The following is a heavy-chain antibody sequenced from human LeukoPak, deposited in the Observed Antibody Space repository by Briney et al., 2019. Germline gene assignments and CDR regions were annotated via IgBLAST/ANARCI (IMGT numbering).Heavy chain of an antibody. Sequence: GGSLRLSCAASGFTFSSYWISWVRQAPGKGLEWGANIKQDGSEKYYVDSVKGRFTISRDNAKNSLYLQMNSLRDEDTAVYYCAREVGSGYDLYYFDYWGQGNLVTVSS. CDR1: GFTFSSYW. D-gene: IGHD5-12*01. CDR2: IKQDGSEK. J-gene: IGHJ4*02. CDR3: AREVGSGYDLYYFDY. V-gene: IGHV3-7*01.